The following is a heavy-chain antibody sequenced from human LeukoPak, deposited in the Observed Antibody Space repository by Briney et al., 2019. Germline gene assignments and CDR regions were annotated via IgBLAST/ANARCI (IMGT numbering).Heavy chain of an antibody. V-gene: IGHV4-38-2*02. Sequence: SETLSFTCSVSGYSISSGFYWGWIRQPPGKGLEWIGSIFHSGSTYYNPSVKSRVTISVDTSKNQFSLKLSSVTAADTAVYYCARANYYDSIGYSRGAFGIWGQGTKVTVSS. CDR2: IFHSGST. CDR1: GYSISSGFY. CDR3: ARANYYDSIGYSRGAFGI. D-gene: IGHD3-22*01. J-gene: IGHJ3*02.